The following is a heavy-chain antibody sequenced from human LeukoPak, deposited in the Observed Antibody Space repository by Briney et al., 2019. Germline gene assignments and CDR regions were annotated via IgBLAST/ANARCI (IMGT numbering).Heavy chain of an antibody. CDR2: ISGSGDYT. V-gene: IGHV3-23*01. CDR3: AKGGIAVAGTSYYYYMDV. J-gene: IGHJ6*03. Sequence: GGPLRLSCAASEFTFSNYGMSWVRQAPGKGLEWVSAISGSGDYTYYADSVKGRFTISRDNSKNTLHLQMNSLRAEDAAVYYCAKGGIAVAGTSYYYYMDVWGKGTTVTISS. CDR1: EFTFSNYG. D-gene: IGHD6-19*01.